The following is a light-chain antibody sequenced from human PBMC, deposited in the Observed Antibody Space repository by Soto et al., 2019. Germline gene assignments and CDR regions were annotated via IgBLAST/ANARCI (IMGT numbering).Light chain of an antibody. Sequence: DIQMTQSPSSLSASVGDRVTITCQASQDVRKYLNWYQQKPGKAPKLLIYEASNLETGVPSRFSGSGAGTDFTFTISSLQPEDIATYYCQRYDNVFGQGTRLEIK. CDR3: QRYDNV. CDR2: EAS. CDR1: QDVRKY. J-gene: IGKJ5*01. V-gene: IGKV1-33*01.